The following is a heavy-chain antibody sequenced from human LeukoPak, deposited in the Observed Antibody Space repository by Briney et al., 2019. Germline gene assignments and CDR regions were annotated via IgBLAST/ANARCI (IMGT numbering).Heavy chain of an antibody. D-gene: IGHD3-22*01. J-gene: IGHJ4*02. CDR2: IYSGGST. V-gene: IGHV3-66*01. Sequence: GRSLRLSCAASGFTVSSNYMSWVRQAPGKGLEWVSVIYSGGSTYYADSVKGRFTISRDNSKNTLYLQMNSLRAEDTAVYYCASSPLYYYDSSGYYRVLDYWGQGTLVTVSS. CDR3: ASSPLYYYDSSGYYRVLDY. CDR1: GFTVSSNY.